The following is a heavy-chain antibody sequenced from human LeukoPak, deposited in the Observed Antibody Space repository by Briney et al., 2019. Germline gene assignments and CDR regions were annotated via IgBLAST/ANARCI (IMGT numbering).Heavy chain of an antibody. J-gene: IGHJ4*02. D-gene: IGHD5-24*01. CDR2: INHSGST. CDR3: ARKRRFDY. Sequence: SETLSLTCAVYGGTFSGYYWSWIRQPPGKGLEWIGEINHSGSTNYNPSLKSRVTISVDTSKNQFSLKLSSVTAADTAVYYCARKRRFDYWGQGTLVTVSS. V-gene: IGHV4-34*01. CDR1: GGTFSGYY.